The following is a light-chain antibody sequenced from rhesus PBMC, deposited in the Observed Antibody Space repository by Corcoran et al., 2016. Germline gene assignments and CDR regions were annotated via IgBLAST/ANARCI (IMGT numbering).Light chain of an antibody. CDR2: DAS. CDR1: QGISSY. Sequence: DIQLTQSPSSLSASVGDRVTITCRASQGISSYLAWYQQKSGKAPKLLIYDASNLQSGVPSRFSGSGTVTEFTLTIISLQPEDFATYYCQQRNSYPLTFGGGTKVEIK. V-gene: IGKV1-38*01. J-gene: IGKJ4*01. CDR3: QQRNSYPLT.